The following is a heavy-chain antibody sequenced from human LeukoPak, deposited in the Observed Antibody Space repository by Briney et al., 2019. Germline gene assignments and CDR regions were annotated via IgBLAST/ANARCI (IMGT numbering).Heavy chain of an antibody. J-gene: IGHJ6*03. CDR2: ISSNGGST. CDR1: GFTFSSYA. D-gene: IGHD4-23*01. CDR3: ARDYGGNSGNYYYYYYMDV. V-gene: IGHV3-64*01. Sequence: GGSLRLSCAASGFTFSSYAMHCVRQAPGKGLEYVSAISSNGGSTYYANSVKGRFTISRDNSKNTLYLQMGSLRAEDMAVYYCARDYGGNSGNYYYYYYMDVWGKGTTVTVSS.